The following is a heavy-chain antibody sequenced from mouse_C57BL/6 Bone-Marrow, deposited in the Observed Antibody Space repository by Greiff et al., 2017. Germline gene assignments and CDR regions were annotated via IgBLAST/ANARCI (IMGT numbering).Heavy chain of an antibody. CDR3: ARSGPLGRSFDY. Sequence: QVQLQQSGADLVKPGASVKMSCKASGYTFTSYWITWVKQRPGQGLEWIGDIYPTSGRTNYNEKFKSKAILTVDTSSNTAYMQLSSLTSEDSAVFYCARSGPLGRSFDYWGQGTTLTVSS. J-gene: IGHJ2*01. CDR1: GYTFTSYW. V-gene: IGHV1-55*01. D-gene: IGHD4-1*01. CDR2: IYPTSGRT.